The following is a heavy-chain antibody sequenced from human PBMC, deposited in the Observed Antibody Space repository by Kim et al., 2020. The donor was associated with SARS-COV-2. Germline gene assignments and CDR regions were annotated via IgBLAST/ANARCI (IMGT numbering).Heavy chain of an antibody. CDR3: ATRRAYGDYPMDV. D-gene: IGHD4-17*01. Sequence: SETLSLTCSVSGGSISSSSYYWAWIRQPPGNGLEWIGNIYYSGSTYSNPSYKSPVTISVDTPKNHSSLKLRSVTAADTAVYFCATRRAYGDYPMDVWGQGTTVTVSS. CDR1: GGSISSSSYY. V-gene: IGHV4-39*02. J-gene: IGHJ6*02. CDR2: IYYSGST.